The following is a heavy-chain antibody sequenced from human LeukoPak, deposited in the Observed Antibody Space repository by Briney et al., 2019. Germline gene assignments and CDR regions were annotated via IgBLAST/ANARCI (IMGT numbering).Heavy chain of an antibody. CDR1: GGSISSGSYY. CDR2: IYHSGST. Sequence: PSETLSLTCTVSGGSISSGSYYWGWIRQPPGKGLEWIGSIYHSGSTYYNPSLKSRVTISVDTSKNQFSLKLSSVTAADTAVFYCAGSDYYYYMDVWGKGTTVTVSS. V-gene: IGHV4-39*01. D-gene: IGHD3-10*01. J-gene: IGHJ6*03. CDR3: AGSDYYYYMDV.